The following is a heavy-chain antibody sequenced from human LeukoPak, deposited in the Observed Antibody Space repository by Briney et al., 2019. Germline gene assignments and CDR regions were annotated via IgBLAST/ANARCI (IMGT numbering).Heavy chain of an antibody. J-gene: IGHJ4*02. CDR1: GFTFSSYS. CDR3: AGGRLGELSETDY. V-gene: IGHV3-48*04. D-gene: IGHD3-16*02. Sequence: GGSLRLSCAASGFTFSSYSMNWVRQAPGKGLGWVSYISSSSSTIYYADSVKGRFTISRDNAKNSLYLQMNSLRAEDTAVYYCAGGRLGELSETDYWGQGTLVTVSS. CDR2: ISSSSSTI.